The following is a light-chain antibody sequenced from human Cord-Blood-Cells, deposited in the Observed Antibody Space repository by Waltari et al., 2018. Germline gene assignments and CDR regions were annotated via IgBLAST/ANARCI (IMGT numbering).Light chain of an antibody. CDR3: QQYGSSPYT. CDR1: QSVSSSY. V-gene: IGKV3-20*01. CDR2: GAS. J-gene: IGKJ2*01. Sequence: LTQSPGTLSLSPGERATLSCRASQSVSSSYLAWYQQKPGQAPRLLIYGASSRATGIPDRFSGSGSGTDFTLTISRLEPEDFTVYYCQQYGSSPYTFGQGTKLEIK.